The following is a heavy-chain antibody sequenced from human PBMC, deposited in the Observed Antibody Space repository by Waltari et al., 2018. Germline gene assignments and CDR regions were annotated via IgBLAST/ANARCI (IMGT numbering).Heavy chain of an antibody. J-gene: IGHJ4*02. CDR2: IFHSGRT. CDR3: ARSSGYYSFSY. CDR1: GYSISSGYF. Sequence: QVQMQESGPGLVKPSETLSLTCDVSGYSISSGYFWGWIRQPPGKGLEWIGSIFHSGRTYHNPSLKSRVTLSVDTSKNQISLKLSSVTAADTAVYYCARSSGYYSFSYWGQGTLVTVSS. D-gene: IGHD3-22*01. V-gene: IGHV4-38-2*01.